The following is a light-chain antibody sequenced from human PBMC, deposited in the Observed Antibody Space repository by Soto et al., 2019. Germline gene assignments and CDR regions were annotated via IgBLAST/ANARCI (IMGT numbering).Light chain of an antibody. CDR2: GAS. J-gene: IGKJ1*01. CDR3: QQYGSSPPIT. V-gene: IGKV3-20*01. Sequence: EIVLTQSRGTLSLSPGERATLSCRASQSVSSSYLAWYQQKPGQAPRLLIYGASSRATGIPDRFSGSGSGTDFTITISRLEPEDFAVYYCQQYGSSPPITFGQGTKVDI. CDR1: QSVSSSY.